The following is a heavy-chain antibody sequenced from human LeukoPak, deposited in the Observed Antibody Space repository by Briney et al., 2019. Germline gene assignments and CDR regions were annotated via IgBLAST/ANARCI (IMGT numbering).Heavy chain of an antibody. CDR2: IYHSGST. Sequence: PSETLSLTCTVSGGSISSSSYYWGWIRQPPGKGLEWIGSIYHSGSTYYNPSLKSRVTIAVETSKNQFSLKLSSVTAADKAVYYCASWSSSWPLLNYWGQGTLVTVSS. V-gene: IGHV4-39*07. CDR1: GGSISSSSYY. CDR3: ASWSSSWPLLNY. J-gene: IGHJ4*02. D-gene: IGHD6-13*01.